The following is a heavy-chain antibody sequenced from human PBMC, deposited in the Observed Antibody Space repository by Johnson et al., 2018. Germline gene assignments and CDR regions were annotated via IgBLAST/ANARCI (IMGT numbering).Heavy chain of an antibody. J-gene: IGHJ6*03. CDR2: IGTAGDT. CDR1: GLTLSNYD. V-gene: IGHV3-13*01. CDR3: ARMQSPYYYYYYMDV. Sequence: VQLQESGGGLVQPGGSXRLSCAASGLTLSNYDIHWVRQATGKGLEWVSDIGTAGDTYYPDSVKGRFTISRENAKNSWYLQMNSLRAEDTAVYYCARMQSPYYYYYYMDVWGKGTTVTVSS.